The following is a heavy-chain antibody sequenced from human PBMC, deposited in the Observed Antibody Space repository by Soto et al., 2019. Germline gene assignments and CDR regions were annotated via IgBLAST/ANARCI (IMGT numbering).Heavy chain of an antibody. V-gene: IGHV4-39*01. CDR2: IFYSGST. D-gene: IGHD3-22*01. Sequence: QLQLQESGPGLVKPSETLSLTCTVSGGSISSSSYYWGWIRQPPGKGLEWIGTIFYSGSTYYNPSLKSRVTISVDTSKNQFSLKLYSVTAADTALYYCARLDYYDISGYYGWGQGTLVTVSS. CDR1: GGSISSSSYY. J-gene: IGHJ4*02. CDR3: ARLDYYDISGYYG.